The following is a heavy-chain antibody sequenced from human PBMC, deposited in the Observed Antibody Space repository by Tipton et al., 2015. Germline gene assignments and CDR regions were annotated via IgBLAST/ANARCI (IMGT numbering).Heavy chain of an antibody. V-gene: IGHV3-7*05. D-gene: IGHD2-15*01. Sequence: SLRLSCAASGFTFSNFWMTWVRQAPGKGLEWLGNIKQDGSETNYVDSVKGRFTISRDNAKNSLYLEMNSLRAEDTAVYYCARESGGIGADADYWGQGTLVTVSS. J-gene: IGHJ4*02. CDR2: IKQDGSET. CDR1: GFTFSNFW. CDR3: ARESGGIGADADY.